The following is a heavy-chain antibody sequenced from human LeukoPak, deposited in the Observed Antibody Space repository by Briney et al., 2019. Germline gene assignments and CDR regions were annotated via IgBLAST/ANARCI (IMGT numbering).Heavy chain of an antibody. CDR1: GGSISSYY. CDR3: ARDSRRELLHAFDI. CDR2: IYYSGST. Sequence: SETLSLTCTVSGGSISSYYWSWIRQPPGKGLEWVGYIYYSGSTNYNPSLKSRVTISVDTSKNQFSLKLSSVTAADTAVYYCARDSRRELLHAFDIWGQGTMVTVSS. D-gene: IGHD1-26*01. V-gene: IGHV4-59*01. J-gene: IGHJ3*02.